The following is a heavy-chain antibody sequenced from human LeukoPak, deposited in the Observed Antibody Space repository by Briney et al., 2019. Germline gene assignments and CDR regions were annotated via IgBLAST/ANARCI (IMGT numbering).Heavy chain of an antibody. D-gene: IGHD2-15*01. Sequence: GASVKVSCKASGYTFTSYGISWVRQAPGQGLEWMGWINPNSGGTNYAQKFQGWVTMTRDTSISTAYMELSRLRSDDTAVYYCARGGVVVAATRGDYYYYGMDVWGQGTTVTVSS. V-gene: IGHV1-2*04. CDR2: INPNSGGT. CDR3: ARGGVVVAATRGDYYYYGMDV. CDR1: GYTFTSYG. J-gene: IGHJ6*02.